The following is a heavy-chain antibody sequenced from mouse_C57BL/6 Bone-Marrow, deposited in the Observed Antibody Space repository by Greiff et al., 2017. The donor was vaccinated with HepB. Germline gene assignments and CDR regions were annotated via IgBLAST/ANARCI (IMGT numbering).Heavy chain of an antibody. CDR2: ISSGSSTI. CDR1: GFTFSDYG. Sequence: EVKVVESGGGLVKPGGSLKLSCAASGFTFSDYGMHWVRQAPEKGLEWVAYISSGSSTIYYEDTVKGRFTISRDNAKNTLFLQMTSLRSEDTAMYYCARTTVVTYWYFDVWGTGTTVTVSS. CDR3: ARTTVVTYWYFDV. V-gene: IGHV5-17*01. J-gene: IGHJ1*03. D-gene: IGHD1-1*01.